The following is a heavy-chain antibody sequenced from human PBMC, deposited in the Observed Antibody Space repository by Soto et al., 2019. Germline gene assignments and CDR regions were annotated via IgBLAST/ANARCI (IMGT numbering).Heavy chain of an antibody. D-gene: IGHD2-2*01. CDR3: AKGMEPAHDGGGLDY. CDR1: GFTFSSYA. V-gene: IGHV3-23*01. J-gene: IGHJ4*02. CDR2: ISGSGGST. Sequence: EVQLLESGGGLVQPGGSLRLSCAASGFTFSSYAMSWVRQAPGKGLEWVSAISGSGGSTYYADAVKGRFTISRDNSKNTLYLQMNSLRAEDTAVYYCAKGMEPAHDGGGLDYWGQGTLVTVSS.